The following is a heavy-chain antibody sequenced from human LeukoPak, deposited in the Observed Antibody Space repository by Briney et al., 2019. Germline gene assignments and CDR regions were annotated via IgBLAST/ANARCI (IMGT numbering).Heavy chain of an antibody. CDR3: AKHIAAAGPRYFQH. D-gene: IGHD6-13*01. V-gene: IGHV3-23*01. J-gene: IGHJ1*01. Sequence: DSVKGRFTISRDNSKNTLYLRMNSLRAEDTAVYYCAKHIAAAGPRYFQHWGQGTLVTVSS.